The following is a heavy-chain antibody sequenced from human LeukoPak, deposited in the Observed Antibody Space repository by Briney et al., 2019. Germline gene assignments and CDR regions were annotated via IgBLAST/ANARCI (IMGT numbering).Heavy chain of an antibody. J-gene: IGHJ4*02. CDR2: SGTSGDT. Sequence: GGSLRLSCAASGLTFSTSPMNWVRLAPGNRLEWVSTSGTSGDTSYADSVKGRFTISRDNSKSTLSLQMNSLRAEDTAVYYCARQPIYEAYFDFWGQGTLVTVSS. D-gene: IGHD3-16*01. CDR1: GLTFSTSP. V-gene: IGHV3-23*01. CDR3: ARQPIYEAYFDF.